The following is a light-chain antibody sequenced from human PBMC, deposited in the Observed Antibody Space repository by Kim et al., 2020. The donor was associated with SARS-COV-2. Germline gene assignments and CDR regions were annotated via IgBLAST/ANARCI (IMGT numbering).Light chain of an antibody. CDR2: ETS. J-gene: IGKJ1*01. CDR1: QSVNNY. CDR3: QQSTSWPLT. V-gene: IGKV3-11*01. Sequence: VSPGERATLSCRASQSVNNYLAWYQQRPGQAPRLRIYETSNRATGIPARFSGSGSGTDFTLTISSLEPEDFAVYYCQQSTSWPLTFGKGTKVDI.